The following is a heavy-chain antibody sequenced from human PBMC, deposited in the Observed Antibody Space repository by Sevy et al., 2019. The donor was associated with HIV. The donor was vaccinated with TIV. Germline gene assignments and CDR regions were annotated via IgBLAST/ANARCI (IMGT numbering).Heavy chain of an antibody. CDR2: FDPEDGET. CDR3: TGGYYYDSSQNWFDP. CDR1: GYTLTELS. Sequence: ASVKVSCKVSGYTLTELSMHWVRQAPGKGLEWMGGFDPEDGETIYAQKFQGRVTMTEDTSTDTAYMELSSLRSEDTAVYYCTGGYYYDSSQNWFDPWGQGTLVTVSS. V-gene: IGHV1-24*01. J-gene: IGHJ5*02. D-gene: IGHD3-22*01.